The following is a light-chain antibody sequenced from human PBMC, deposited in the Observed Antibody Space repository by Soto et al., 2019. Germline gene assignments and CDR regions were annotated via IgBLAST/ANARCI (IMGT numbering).Light chain of an antibody. J-gene: IGKJ4*01. V-gene: IGKV3-11*01. CDR1: QSVSDY. Sequence: ESVVTQSPGTLSLSPGERATLPCRASQSVSDYLAWYQKKPGQAPRLLIYDPSNMATGIPAMFSGSGSGTDFTLTISSLESEDFAVYYCQQRSNRPLTFGGGTKVEI. CDR3: QQRSNRPLT. CDR2: DPS.